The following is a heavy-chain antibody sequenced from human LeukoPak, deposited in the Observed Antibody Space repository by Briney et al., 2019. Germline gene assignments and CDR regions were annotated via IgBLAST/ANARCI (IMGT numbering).Heavy chain of an antibody. CDR1: GGTITSTTYN. Sequence: SETLSLTCTVSGGTITSTTYNWGWIRQPPGKGLEWIGSVDYRGNTYYSPSLKSRVTLSVDTSKNQFSLMVNSVTAADTAVYYCARDRWQLVPPYYYYYMDVWGKGTTVTVSS. CDR2: VDYRGNT. J-gene: IGHJ6*03. V-gene: IGHV4-39*07. CDR3: ARDRWQLVPPYYYYYMDV. D-gene: IGHD6-13*01.